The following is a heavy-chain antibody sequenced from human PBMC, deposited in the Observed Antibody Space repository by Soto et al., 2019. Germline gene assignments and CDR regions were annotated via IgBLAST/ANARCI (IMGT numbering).Heavy chain of an antibody. CDR1: GFTFSSYA. Sequence: GGSLRLSCAASGFTFSSYAMHWVRQAPGKGLEWVAVISYDGSNKYYADSVEGRFTISRDNSKNTLYLQMNSLRAEDTAVYYCARDIERDYYDSSGPAGYYYGMDVWGQGTTVTVSS. V-gene: IGHV3-30-3*01. J-gene: IGHJ6*02. CDR3: ARDIERDYYDSSGPAGYYYGMDV. CDR2: ISYDGSNK. D-gene: IGHD3-22*01.